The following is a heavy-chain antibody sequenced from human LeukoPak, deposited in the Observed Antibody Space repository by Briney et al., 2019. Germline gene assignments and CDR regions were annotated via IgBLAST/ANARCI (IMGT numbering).Heavy chain of an antibody. CDR1: GYTFTGYY. J-gene: IGHJ4*02. D-gene: IGHD5-18*01. CDR3: ARMGVAAMVYFDY. Sequence: ASVKVSCKASGYTFTGYYMHWVRQAPGQGLEWMGRINPNSGGTNYAQKFQGRVTMTRDTSISTAYMELSRLRSEDTAVYYCARMGVAAMVYFDYWGQGTLVTVSS. V-gene: IGHV1-2*06. CDR2: INPNSGGT.